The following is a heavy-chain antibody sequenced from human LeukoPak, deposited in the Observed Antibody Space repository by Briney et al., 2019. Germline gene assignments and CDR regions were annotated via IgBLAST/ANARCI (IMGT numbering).Heavy chain of an antibody. V-gene: IGHV4-39*01. D-gene: IGHD4-17*01. CDR2: IYYNGIT. CDR3: ARDHGDFVQHD. J-gene: IGHJ4*02. CDR1: GDSISSGNFY. Sequence: SETLSLTCTVSGDSISSGNFYWGWIRQPPGKELQWIGSIYYNGITHYNPSLESRATMSADTSTNEFSLKLRSVTAPDTAMYYCARDHGDFVQHDWGQGTLVTVSS.